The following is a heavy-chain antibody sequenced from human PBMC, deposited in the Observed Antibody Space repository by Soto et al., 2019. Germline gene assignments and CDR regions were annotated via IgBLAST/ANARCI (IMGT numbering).Heavy chain of an antibody. CDR2: ISGSGGST. Sequence: EVQLLESGGGLVQPGGSLRLSCAASGFTFSSYAMSWVRQAPGKGLEWVSAISGSGGSTYYADSVKGRFTISRDNSKKTLYLQMNSLRAEDTAVYYCAKERNYYDRDLLSDDSWGQGTMVTVSS. CDR3: AKERNYYDRDLLSDDS. V-gene: IGHV3-23*01. CDR1: GFTFSSYA. J-gene: IGHJ3*02. D-gene: IGHD3-22*01.